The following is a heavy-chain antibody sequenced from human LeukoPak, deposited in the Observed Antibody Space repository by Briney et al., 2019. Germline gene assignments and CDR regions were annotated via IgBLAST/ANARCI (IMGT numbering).Heavy chain of an antibody. CDR1: GFSFSSYN. CDR2: VARGGSNT. CDR3: AKGLIDSGSFKYAMDV. J-gene: IGHJ6*02. D-gene: IGHD3-10*01. Sequence: GGSLRLSCAASGFSFSSYNMRWVRQAPGKGLEWVSAVARGGSNTYYADSVKGRFTISRDNSKNTLFLQMNSLRAEDAAVYYCAKGLIDSGSFKYAMDVWGQGTTVTVS. V-gene: IGHV3-23*01.